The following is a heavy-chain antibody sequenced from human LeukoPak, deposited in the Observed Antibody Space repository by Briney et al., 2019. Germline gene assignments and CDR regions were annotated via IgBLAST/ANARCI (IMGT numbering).Heavy chain of an antibody. CDR2: IYYSGGT. CDR3: ARGATMIVVVNYFDS. V-gene: IGHV4-39*01. D-gene: IGHD3-22*01. CDR1: GGSISSSGYY. J-gene: IGHJ4*02. Sequence: SETLSLTCTVSGGSISSSGYYWGWIRQPPGKGLEWIGIIYYSGGTYYNPSLKSRVTISVDRSKNQFSLKLSSLTAADTAVYYCARGATMIVVVNYFDSWGQGTLVTVSS.